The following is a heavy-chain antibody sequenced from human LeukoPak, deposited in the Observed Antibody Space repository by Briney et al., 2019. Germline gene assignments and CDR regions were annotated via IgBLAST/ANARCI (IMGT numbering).Heavy chain of an antibody. J-gene: IGHJ3*02. CDR2: ISSSGGSI. CDR1: GFTFSDYY. CDR3: ARVRGHTAMVDVFD. V-gene: IGHV3-11*04. D-gene: IGHD5-18*01. Sequence: GGSLRLSCAASGFTFSDYYMSWIRQAPGKGLEWFSYISSSGGSIYYAGSVKGRFTISRDNAKNSLYLQMNSLRAEDTAVYYCARVRGHTAMVDVFDIGAKGQWSPSLQ.